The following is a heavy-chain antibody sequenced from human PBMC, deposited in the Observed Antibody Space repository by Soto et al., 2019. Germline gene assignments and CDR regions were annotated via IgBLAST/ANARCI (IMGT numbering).Heavy chain of an antibody. Sequence: GGSLRLSCAASGFTFSSYAMSWVRQAPGKGLEWVSAISGSGGSTYYADSVKGRFTISRDNSKNTLYLQMNMLRTEDAAVYYCAKDLGYCSGGSCYSEGYFDSWGQGALVTVSS. CDR2: ISGSGGST. J-gene: IGHJ4*02. CDR3: AKDLGYCSGGSCYSEGYFDS. D-gene: IGHD2-15*01. CDR1: GFTFSSYA. V-gene: IGHV3-23*01.